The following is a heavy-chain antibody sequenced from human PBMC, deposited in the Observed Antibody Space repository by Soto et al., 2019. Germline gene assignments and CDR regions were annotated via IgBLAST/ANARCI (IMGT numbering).Heavy chain of an antibody. D-gene: IGHD3-3*01. CDR2: MNPNSGNT. CDR1: GYTFTSYD. Sequence: QVQLVQSGAEVKKPGASVKVSCKASGYTFTSYDINWVRQATGQGLEWMGWMNPNSGNTGYAQKVQGSVTMTRNTSISTAYMELSSLRSEDTAVYYCARGHPRVLTRFYDFWSGSNMDVWGKGTTVTVSS. J-gene: IGHJ6*03. CDR3: ARGHPRVLTRFYDFWSGSNMDV. V-gene: IGHV1-8*01.